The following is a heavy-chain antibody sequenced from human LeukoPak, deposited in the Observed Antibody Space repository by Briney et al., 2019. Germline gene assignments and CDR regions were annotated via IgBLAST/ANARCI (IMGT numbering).Heavy chain of an antibody. V-gene: IGHV3-11*04. Sequence: GGSLRLSCAAAGFPFSDRYMSWIRQAPGKGMEWVAYISPNGDNIHYADSVKGRFTISRDNAKNSLFLQVNSLRAEDTAVYYCARAHNWKYGSFDFWGQGTLVTVSS. CDR3: ARAHNWKYGSFDF. CDR1: GFPFSDRY. CDR2: ISPNGDNI. J-gene: IGHJ4*02. D-gene: IGHD1-7*01.